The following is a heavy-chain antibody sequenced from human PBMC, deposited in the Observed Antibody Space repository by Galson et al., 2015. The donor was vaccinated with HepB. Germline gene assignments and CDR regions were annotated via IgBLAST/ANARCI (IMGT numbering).Heavy chain of an antibody. CDR3: AREPKARFLEWPLRRNWFDP. CDR2: INPNSGGT. J-gene: IGHJ5*02. D-gene: IGHD3-3*01. V-gene: IGHV1-2*06. Sequence: SVKVSCKASGYTFTGYYMHWVRQAPGQGLEWMGRINPNSGGTNYAQKFQGRVTMTRDTSISTAYMELSRLRSDDTAVYYCAREPKARFLEWPLRRNWFDPWGQGTLVTVSS. CDR1: GYTFTGYY.